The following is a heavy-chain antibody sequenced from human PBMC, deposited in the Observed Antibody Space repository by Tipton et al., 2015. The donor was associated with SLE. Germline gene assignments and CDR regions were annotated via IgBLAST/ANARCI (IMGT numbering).Heavy chain of an antibody. CDR3: ARESRYSSNWLNAFDV. Sequence: TLSLTCAVSDYSISSGYYWGWLWRPPGRGLEWIGNIYHSGITYYNPSLKSRVTISLDTSKNQFSLKEDSVTAADTAVYFCARESRYSSNWLNAFDVWGQGTMVTVSS. D-gene: IGHD6-13*01. CDR2: IYHSGIT. V-gene: IGHV4-38-2*02. J-gene: IGHJ3*01. CDR1: DYSISSGYY.